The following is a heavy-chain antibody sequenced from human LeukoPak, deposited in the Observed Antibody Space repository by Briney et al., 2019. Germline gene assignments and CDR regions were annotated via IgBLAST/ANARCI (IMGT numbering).Heavy chain of an antibody. V-gene: IGHV4-59*11. D-gene: IGHD3-22*01. CDR3: ARDSVDESSGYYPSGAFDL. CDR2: IHYGGST. CDR1: SGSITRHY. J-gene: IGHJ3*01. Sequence: SETLSLTCTVSSGSITRHYWTWIRQPPGKGLEWIGYIHYGGSTNYNPSLKSRVTISVDTSRKQFSLNMSSVTPADTALYYCARDSVDESSGYYPSGAFDLWGQGTLVTVSS.